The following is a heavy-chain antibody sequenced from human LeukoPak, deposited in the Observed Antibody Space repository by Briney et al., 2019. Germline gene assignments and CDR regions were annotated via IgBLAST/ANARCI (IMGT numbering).Heavy chain of an antibody. J-gene: IGHJ1*01. CDR2: FDPEDGET. D-gene: IGHD6-19*01. Sequence: ASVKVSCKVSVYTLTELFMHWVRQAPGKGLEWMGGFDPEDGETIYAQKFQGRVTMTEDTSTDTAYMELSSLRSEDTAVYYCATGQWLVREYFQHWGLGTLVTVSS. V-gene: IGHV1-24*01. CDR1: VYTLTELF. CDR3: ATGQWLVREYFQH.